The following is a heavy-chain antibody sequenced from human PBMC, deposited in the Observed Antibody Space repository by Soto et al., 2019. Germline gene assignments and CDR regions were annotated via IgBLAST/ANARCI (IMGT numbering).Heavy chain of an antibody. CDR2: IYYSGST. Sequence: PSETLSLTCTVSGGSISSGGYYWSWIRQHPGKGLEWIGYIYYSGSTYYNPSLKSRVTISVDTSKNQFSLKLSSVTAADTAVYYCARDKGRYYGSGSITPYYYYYGMDVWGQGTTVTVSS. CDR3: ARDKGRYYGSGSITPYYYYYGMDV. D-gene: IGHD3-10*01. V-gene: IGHV4-31*03. CDR1: GGSISSGGYY. J-gene: IGHJ6*02.